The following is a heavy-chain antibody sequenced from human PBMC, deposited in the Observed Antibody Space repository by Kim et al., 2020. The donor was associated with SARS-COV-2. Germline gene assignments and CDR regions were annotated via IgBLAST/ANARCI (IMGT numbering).Heavy chain of an antibody. J-gene: IGHJ4*02. CDR1: GFSFSLFS. CDR2: ISSGGDTI. V-gene: IGHV3-48*02. D-gene: IGHD5-12*01. Sequence: GGSLRLSCAASGFSFSLFSMDWVRQAPGKGLEWVAYISSGGDTIHYSDSANGRFTISRDNARNSVSIQMNNLRDEDTAVYYCARGWLQNSFDYWGQGTPV. CDR3: ARGWLQNSFDY.